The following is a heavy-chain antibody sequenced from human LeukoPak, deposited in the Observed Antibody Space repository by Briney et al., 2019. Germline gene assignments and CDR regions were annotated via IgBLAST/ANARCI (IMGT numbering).Heavy chain of an antibody. CDR3: ARRRIAAAGYFDY. CDR2: IYSGGST. J-gene: IGHJ4*02. Sequence: GGYLRLSCAASGFTVSSNDMSWVRRAPGKGLEWVSVIYSGGSTYYADSVKGRFTISRDNSKNTLYLQMNSLRAEDTAVYYCARRRIAAAGYFDYWGQGTLVTVSS. D-gene: IGHD6-25*01. CDR1: GFTVSSND. V-gene: IGHV3-53*01.